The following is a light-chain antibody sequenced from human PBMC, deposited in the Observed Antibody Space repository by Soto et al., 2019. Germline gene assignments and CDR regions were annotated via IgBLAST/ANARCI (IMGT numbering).Light chain of an antibody. J-gene: IGLJ1*01. CDR2: EVS. CDR3: ISYTGSSTSYV. Sequence: QSVLTQPASVSGSPGQSITISCSGTSSDVGSYDHVAWYQQFPGKTPKLMIYEVSNRPSGVSSRFSGSKSGNTASLTISGIQAEDEADYYCISYTGSSTSYVFGSRTKVTV. CDR1: SSDVGSYDH. V-gene: IGLV2-14*01.